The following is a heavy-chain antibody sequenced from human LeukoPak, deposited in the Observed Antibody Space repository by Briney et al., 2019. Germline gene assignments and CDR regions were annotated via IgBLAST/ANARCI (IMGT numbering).Heavy chain of an antibody. Sequence: GGSLRLSCAASGFTFSSYWMSWVRQAPGKGLEGVVNIKQDGSGKYYVDSVKGRFTISRDNAKNSLYMQMNSLRAEDTAVYYCARASEYYYDSSGYYYSGNAFDIWGQGTMVTVSS. V-gene: IGHV3-7*01. CDR3: ARASEYYYDSSGYYYSGNAFDI. J-gene: IGHJ3*02. CDR2: IKQDGSGK. D-gene: IGHD3-22*01. CDR1: GFTFSSYW.